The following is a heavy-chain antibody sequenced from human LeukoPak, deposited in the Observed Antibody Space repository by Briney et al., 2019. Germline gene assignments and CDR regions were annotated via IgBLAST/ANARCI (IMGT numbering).Heavy chain of an antibody. Sequence: SETLSLTCTVSGGSISSSSYYWGWIRQPPGKGLEWIGSNYYSGSTYYNPSLKSRVTISVDTSKNQFSLKLSSVTAADTAVYYCASHPIVVVVAATSLDYWGQGTLVTVSS. CDR3: ASHPIVVVVAATSLDY. V-gene: IGHV4-39*01. J-gene: IGHJ4*02. CDR2: NYYSGST. CDR1: GGSISSSSYY. D-gene: IGHD2-15*01.